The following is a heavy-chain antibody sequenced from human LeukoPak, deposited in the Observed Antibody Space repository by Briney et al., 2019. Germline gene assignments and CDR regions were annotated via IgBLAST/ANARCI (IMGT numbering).Heavy chain of an antibody. J-gene: IGHJ4*02. CDR1: GFTFSSYS. CDR2: ISSSSSYI. D-gene: IGHD3-9*01. Sequence: GGSLRLSCAASGFTFSSYSMNWVRQAPGKGLEWVSSISSSSSYIYYADSVKGRFTISRDNAKNSLYLQMNSLRAEDTALYYCAKDILPTYYDILTGLDYWGQGTLVTVSS. CDR3: AKDILPTYYDILTGLDY. V-gene: IGHV3-21*04.